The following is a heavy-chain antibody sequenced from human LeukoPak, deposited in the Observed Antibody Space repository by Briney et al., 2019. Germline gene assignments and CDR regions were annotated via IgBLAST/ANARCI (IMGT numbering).Heavy chain of an antibody. CDR2: IYPGGST. J-gene: IGHJ6*03. V-gene: IGHV3-53*01. Sequence: PGGSLRLSCAASGFTVSSSYMTWVRQAPGKGLEWVSVIYPGGSTYYADSVKGRFTISRDNSKDTVYLQLDSLRAEDTAVFYCARDPLPLWGIDYYYMDVWGKGTTVTVSS. D-gene: IGHD3-16*01. CDR1: GFTVSSSY. CDR3: ARDPLPLWGIDYYYMDV.